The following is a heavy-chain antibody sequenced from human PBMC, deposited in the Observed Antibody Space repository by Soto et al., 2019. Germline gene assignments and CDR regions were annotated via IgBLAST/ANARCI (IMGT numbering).Heavy chain of an antibody. Sequence: ASVKVSCTASGYTFTSYGISWVRQAPGQGLEWMGWISAYNGNTNYAQKLQGRVTMTTDTSTSTAYMELRSLRSDDTAVYYCARDLLPSTSHYYYYYGMDVWGQGTTVTVSS. J-gene: IGHJ6*02. CDR3: ARDLLPSTSHYYYYYGMDV. V-gene: IGHV1-18*01. CDR1: GYTFTSYG. CDR2: ISAYNGNT.